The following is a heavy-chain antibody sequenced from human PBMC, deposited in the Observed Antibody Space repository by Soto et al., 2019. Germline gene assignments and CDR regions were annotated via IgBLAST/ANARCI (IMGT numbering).Heavy chain of an antibody. J-gene: IGHJ6*02. CDR1: GFTFSTHG. D-gene: IGHD2-15*01. CDR3: AKDLSGARWYYDALDV. Sequence: GSLRLSCEVSGFTFSTHGMHWVRQAPGKGLEWVAGTSYDGTNKYYARSVQGRFTISRENSMKTLYLQMNSLRTEDTAVYYCAKDLSGARWYYDALDVWGQGTTVTVAS. V-gene: IGHV3-30*18. CDR2: TSYDGTNK.